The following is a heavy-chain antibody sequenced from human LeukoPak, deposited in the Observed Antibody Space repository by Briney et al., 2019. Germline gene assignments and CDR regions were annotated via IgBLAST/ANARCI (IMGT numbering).Heavy chain of an antibody. Sequence: SVKVSCKASGGTFSSYAISWVRQAPGQGLEWMGRIIPILGIANYAQKFQGRVTITADKSTSTAYMELSSLRSEDTAVYYCARAPSSGSYYEGCRWFDPWGQGTLVTVSS. V-gene: IGHV1-69*04. J-gene: IGHJ5*02. D-gene: IGHD1-26*01. CDR1: GGTFSSYA. CDR2: IIPILGIA. CDR3: ARAPSSGSYYEGCRWFDP.